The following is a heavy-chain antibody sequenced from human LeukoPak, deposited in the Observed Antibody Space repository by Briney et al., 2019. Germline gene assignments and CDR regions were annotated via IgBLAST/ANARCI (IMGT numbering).Heavy chain of an antibody. D-gene: IGHD6-13*01. CDR2: ISGSGGSI. CDR1: GFTFSPYA. V-gene: IGHV3-23*01. CDR3: ARGTTSSSWPYYYFDY. Sequence: PGGSLRLSCAASGFTFSPYAMSWVRQAPGKGLEWVSVISGSGGSIYYAGSVKGRFTISRDNSKNTLYLQMNSLRAEDTAVYYCARGTTSSSWPYYYFDYWGQGTLVTVSS. J-gene: IGHJ4*02.